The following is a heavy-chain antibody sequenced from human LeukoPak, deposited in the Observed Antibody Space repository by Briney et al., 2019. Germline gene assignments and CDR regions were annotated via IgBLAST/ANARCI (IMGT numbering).Heavy chain of an antibody. J-gene: IGHJ4*02. V-gene: IGHV4-38-2*02. CDR2: ICHSGST. CDR3: ARPRDSSGYMYYFDY. CDR1: GYSISSGYY. D-gene: IGHD3-22*01. Sequence: SETLSLTCTVSGYSISSGYYWGWIRQPPGKGLEWIGSICHSGSTYYNPSLKSRVTISVDTSKNQFSLKLSSVTAADTAVYYCARPRDSSGYMYYFDYWGQGTLVTVSS.